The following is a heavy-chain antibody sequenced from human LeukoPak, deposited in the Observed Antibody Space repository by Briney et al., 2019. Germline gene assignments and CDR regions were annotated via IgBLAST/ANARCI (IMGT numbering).Heavy chain of an antibody. CDR1: GFTFSSYD. CDR3: AKGSKAVLFTRDHYMDV. V-gene: IGHV3-30*02. J-gene: IGHJ6*03. CDR2: IRYDGSNK. D-gene: IGHD6-19*01. Sequence: GGSLRLSCAASGFTFSSYDIHWVRQAPGKGLEWVAFIRYDGSNKKYADSVKGRFTISRDNSKNTLYLQMNSLRAEDTAVYFCAKGSKAVLFTRDHYMDVWGKGTTVTISS.